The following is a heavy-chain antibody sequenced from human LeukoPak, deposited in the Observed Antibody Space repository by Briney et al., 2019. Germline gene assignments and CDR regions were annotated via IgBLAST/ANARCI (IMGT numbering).Heavy chain of an antibody. CDR1: GFTFDDYA. CDR3: AKGTDSSSLTYYFDY. D-gene: IGHD6-6*01. CDR2: ISWNSGSI. J-gene: IGHJ4*02. V-gene: IGHV3-9*03. Sequence: PGGSLRLSCAASGFTFDDYAMHWVRQAPGKGLEWVSGISWNSGSIGYADSVKGRFTISRDNAKNSLYLQMNSLRAEDMALYYCAKGTDSSSLTYYFDYWGQGTLVTVSS.